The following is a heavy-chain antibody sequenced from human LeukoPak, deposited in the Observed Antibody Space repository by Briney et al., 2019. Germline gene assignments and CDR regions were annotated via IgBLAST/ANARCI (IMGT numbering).Heavy chain of an antibody. V-gene: IGHV3-48*02. J-gene: IGHJ4*02. CDR2: ISSSSGTI. CDR1: GFTFSTYS. Sequence: GGSLRLSCVASGFTFSTYSMNWVRQAPGKGLEWVSYISSSSGTIYYAHSVKGRFTISRDNAKNSLFLQMNSLRDEDTAVYYCAKATPGYSGYFDYWGQGTLVTVSS. CDR3: AKATPGYSGYFDY. D-gene: IGHD5-12*01.